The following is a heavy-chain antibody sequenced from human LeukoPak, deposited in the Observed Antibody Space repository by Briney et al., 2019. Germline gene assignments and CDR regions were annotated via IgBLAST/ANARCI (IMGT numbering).Heavy chain of an antibody. V-gene: IGHV4-61*08. J-gene: IGHJ5*02. D-gene: IGHD3-3*01. CDR2: IYYSGST. Sequence: SETLSLTCTVSGGSISSGGYYWSWIRQHPGKGLEWIGYIYYSGSTNYNPSLKSRVTISVDTSKNQFSLKLSSVTAADTAVYYCARATYDFWSGYYTGMSWFDPWGQGTLVTVSS. CDR1: GGSISSGGYY. CDR3: ARATYDFWSGYYTGMSWFDP.